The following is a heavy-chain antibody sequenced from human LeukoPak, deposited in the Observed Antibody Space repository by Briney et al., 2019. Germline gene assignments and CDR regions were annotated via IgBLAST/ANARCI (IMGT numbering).Heavy chain of an antibody. J-gene: IGHJ4*02. V-gene: IGHV1-8*01. CDR1: GYTFTSYD. Sequence: ASMKVSCKASGYTFTSYDINWVRQATGQGLEWMGWMNPNSGNTGYAQKFQGRVTMTRNTSISTAYMELSSLRSEDTAVYYCARGLRKVYYGSGSYIHPTGSWGQGTLVTVSS. CDR2: MNPNSGNT. D-gene: IGHD3-10*01. CDR3: ARGLRKVYYGSGSYIHPTGS.